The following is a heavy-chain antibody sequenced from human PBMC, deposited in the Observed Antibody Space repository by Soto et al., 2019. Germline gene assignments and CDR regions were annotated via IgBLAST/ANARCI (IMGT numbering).Heavy chain of an antibody. D-gene: IGHD3-22*01. V-gene: IGHV4-31*03. J-gene: IGHJ5*02. CDR3: ARMYSSGSGWFHP. Sequence: PSETLSLTCSVSGYSITAGGYYWSWIRQHPGKGLEWIGSFYSSGSIIYNPSLKSRVSISGDTSRNQFSMTLTSVTAAGTALYYCARMYSSGSGWFHPWGQGTLVTV. CDR1: GYSITAGGYY. CDR2: FYSSGSI.